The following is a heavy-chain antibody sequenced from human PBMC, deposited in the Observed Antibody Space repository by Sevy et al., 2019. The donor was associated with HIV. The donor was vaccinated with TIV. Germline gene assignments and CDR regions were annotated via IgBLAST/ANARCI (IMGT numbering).Heavy chain of an antibody. Sequence: GGSLRLSCAASGFTFSSYGMHWVRQAPGKGLEWVAVISYDGSNKYYADSVKGRFTISRDNSKNTLYLQMNSLRAEDTAVYYCAKDPSGGVVGPARYYYGMDVWGQGTTVTVSS. CDR1: GFTFSSYG. J-gene: IGHJ6*02. CDR3: AKDPSGGVVGPARYYYGMDV. D-gene: IGHD2-2*01. CDR2: ISYDGSNK. V-gene: IGHV3-30*18.